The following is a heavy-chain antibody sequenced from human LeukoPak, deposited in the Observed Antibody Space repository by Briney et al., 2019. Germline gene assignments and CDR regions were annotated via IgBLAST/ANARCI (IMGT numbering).Heavy chain of an antibody. Sequence: PSETLSLTCAVYGGSFSGYYWSWIRQPPGKGLEWIGEINHSGSTNYNPSLKSRVTISVDTSKNQFSLKLSSVTAADTAVYYCARVKGYYGSVDYWGQGTLVTVSS. J-gene: IGHJ4*02. V-gene: IGHV4-34*01. CDR1: GGSFSGYY. CDR3: ARVKGYYGSVDY. CDR2: INHSGST. D-gene: IGHD3-10*01.